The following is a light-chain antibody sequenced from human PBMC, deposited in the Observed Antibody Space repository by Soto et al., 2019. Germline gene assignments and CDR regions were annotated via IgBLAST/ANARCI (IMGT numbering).Light chain of an antibody. CDR1: QSISTW. CDR3: QQPDSFPFT. Sequence: DIQMTQSPSSVSASVGDRVTMSCRASQSISTWLVWYQQKPGKAPKLLIYGASNLQSGVPSRFRVTGPGTEFTLTIRTLQTEDFAPYICQQPDSFPFTFSPGTKVDFK. CDR2: GAS. V-gene: IGKV1-12*02. J-gene: IGKJ3*01.